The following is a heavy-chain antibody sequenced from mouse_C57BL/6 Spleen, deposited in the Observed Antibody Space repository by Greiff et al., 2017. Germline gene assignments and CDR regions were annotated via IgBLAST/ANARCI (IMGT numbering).Heavy chain of an antibody. Sequence: QVQLQQSGAELVRPGTSVKVSCKASGYAFTNYLIEWVKQRPGQGLEWIGVINPGSGGTNYNEKFKGKATLTADKSSSTAYMQLSSLTSEDSAVYCCARYYDGYYREYWGQGTTLTVAS. J-gene: IGHJ2*01. CDR2: INPGSGGT. V-gene: IGHV1-54*01. CDR1: GYAFTNYL. D-gene: IGHD2-3*01. CDR3: ARYYDGYYREY.